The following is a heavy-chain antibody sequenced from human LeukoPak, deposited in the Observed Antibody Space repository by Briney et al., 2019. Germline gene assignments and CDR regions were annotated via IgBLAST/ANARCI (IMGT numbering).Heavy chain of an antibody. CDR1: GLTFSSYD. CDR3: DTRPRY. Sequence: GGSLRLSCVGSGLTFSSYDMNWVRQAPGKGLEWISHISNSGNTIYYADSVKGRFTISRDNAKNSLYLQMNSLRAEDTAVYYCDTRPRYWGQGTLVTVSS. V-gene: IGHV3-48*03. D-gene: IGHD2-2*01. J-gene: IGHJ4*02. CDR2: ISNSGNTI.